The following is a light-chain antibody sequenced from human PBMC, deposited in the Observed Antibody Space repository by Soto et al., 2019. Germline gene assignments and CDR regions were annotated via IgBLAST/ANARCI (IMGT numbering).Light chain of an antibody. V-gene: IGLV2-23*01. CDR1: SSDLGSYNL. CDR3: CSYAGSSTFV. Sequence: QSALTQPASVSGSPGQSITLSCTGTSSDLGSYNLVSWYQQHPGKPPKLMIYEGSKRPSGVSYRFSGSKSGNTASLTISGLQTEDEADYYCCSYAGSSTFVFGTGTKLTVL. CDR2: EGS. J-gene: IGLJ1*01.